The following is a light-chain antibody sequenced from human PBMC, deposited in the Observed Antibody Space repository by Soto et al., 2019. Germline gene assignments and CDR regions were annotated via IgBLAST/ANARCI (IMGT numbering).Light chain of an antibody. CDR1: QDIKNY. CDR3: QQYETFSGT. J-gene: IGKJ1*01. Sequence: DIQMTQSPSSLSASVGDRVTITCQASQDIKNYLNWYQQKSGKAPKLLIYDASDLETGVPSRFSGSGSGTKFTLTIASLQPDDFATYYCQQYETFSGTFGPGTKVDIK. V-gene: IGKV1-33*01. CDR2: DAS.